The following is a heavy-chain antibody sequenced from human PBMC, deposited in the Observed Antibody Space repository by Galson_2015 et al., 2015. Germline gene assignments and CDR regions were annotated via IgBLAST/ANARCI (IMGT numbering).Heavy chain of an antibody. CDR2: IYSGGST. D-gene: IGHD3-22*01. J-gene: IGHJ4*02. Sequence: SLRLSCAASGFTVSSNYMSWVRQAPGKGLEWVSVIYSGGSTYYADSVKGRFTISRDNSKNTLYLQMNSLRAGDTAVYYCASQSSRDSSGYYLLDYWGQGTLVTVSS. V-gene: IGHV3-53*01. CDR3: ASQSSRDSSGYYLLDY. CDR1: GFTVSSNY.